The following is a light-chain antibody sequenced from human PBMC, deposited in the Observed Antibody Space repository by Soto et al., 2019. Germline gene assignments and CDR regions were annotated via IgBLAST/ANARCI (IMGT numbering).Light chain of an antibody. Sequence: QSVLTQPPSASGTPGQRVTISCSGSNSNIGSKTVDWYQHLPGTAPKLLIYNSDERPSGVPDRFSASKSGTSASLVISGLQSQDEADYYCAAWDDSLNGVVFGGGTKLTVL. J-gene: IGLJ2*01. CDR1: NSNIGSKT. CDR2: NSD. V-gene: IGLV1-44*01. CDR3: AAWDDSLNGVV.